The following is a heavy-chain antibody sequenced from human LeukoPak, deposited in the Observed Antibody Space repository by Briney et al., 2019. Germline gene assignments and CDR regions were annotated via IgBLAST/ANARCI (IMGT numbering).Heavy chain of an antibody. CDR1: GGSFSGYY. CDR2: INHSGCT. CDR3: ARAGLAMVVAASILYFQH. D-gene: IGHD2-15*01. J-gene: IGHJ1*01. Sequence: SETLSLTCAVYGGSFSGYYWSWIRQPPGKGLEWIGEINHSGCTNYNPSLKSRVTISVDTSKNQFSLKLSSVTAADTAVYYCARAGLAMVVAASILYFQHWGQGTLVTVSS. V-gene: IGHV4-34*01.